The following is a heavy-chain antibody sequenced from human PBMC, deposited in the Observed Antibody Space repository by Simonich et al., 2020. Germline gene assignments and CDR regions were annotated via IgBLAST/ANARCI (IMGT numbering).Heavy chain of an antibody. J-gene: IGHJ6*02. CDR1: GFTFSSYS. CDR2: ISSSSSYI. V-gene: IGHV3-21*01. Sequence: EVQLVESGGGLVKPGGSLRLSCAASGFTFSSYSMNWVRQAPGKGLEWVSSISSSSSYIYYADSVKCRFTISRDNAKNSLNRKMNSLRAEDTAVYYCARWIAVAGTGAYGMDVWGQGTTVTVSS. D-gene: IGHD6-19*01. CDR3: ARWIAVAGTGAYGMDV.